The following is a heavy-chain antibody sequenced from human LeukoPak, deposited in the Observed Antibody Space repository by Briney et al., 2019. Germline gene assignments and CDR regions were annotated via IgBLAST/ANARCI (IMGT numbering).Heavy chain of an antibody. J-gene: IGHJ6*03. Sequence: GGSLRLSCAASGFTFSTYAMSWVRQAPGKGLEWVSTISGGVVSTYYADSVKGRFTISRDNSKNTLYLQMNSLRAEDTALYYCARLSAYYYGSYFYYYMDVWGKGTTVTVSS. D-gene: IGHD3-10*01. CDR2: ISGGVVST. CDR1: GFTFSTYA. V-gene: IGHV3-23*01. CDR3: ARLSAYYYGSYFYYYMDV.